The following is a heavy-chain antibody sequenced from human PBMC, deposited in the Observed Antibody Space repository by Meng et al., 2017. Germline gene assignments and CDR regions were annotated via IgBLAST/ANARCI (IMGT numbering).Heavy chain of an antibody. CDR1: GFTFSSYA. V-gene: IGHV3-30*04. J-gene: IGHJ3*02. CDR2: ISYDGSNK. D-gene: IGHD5-18*01. Sequence: GESLKISCAASGFTFSSYAMHWVRQAPGKGLEWVAVISYDGSNKYYVDSVKGRFTISRDNSKNTLYLQMNSLRAEDTAVYYCARDREIQLWGGAFDIWGQGTMVTVSS. CDR3: ARDREIQLWGGAFDI.